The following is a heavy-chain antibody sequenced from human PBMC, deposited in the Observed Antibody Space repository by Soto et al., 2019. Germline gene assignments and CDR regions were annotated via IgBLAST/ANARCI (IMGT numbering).Heavy chain of an antibody. D-gene: IGHD1-26*01. J-gene: IGHJ6*02. Sequence: EVQLVESGGDLVQPGGSLRLSCEASGFTFSSYEIHWVRQAPGKGPEWISYISTRGSTIYYADSVKGRFTISRDNAKNSLYLEVNRLRPEDTGVYYCARVRAGAANGYYGMDVWGQGTTVTVSS. V-gene: IGHV3-48*03. CDR3: ARVRAGAANGYYGMDV. CDR1: GFTFSSYE. CDR2: ISTRGSTI.